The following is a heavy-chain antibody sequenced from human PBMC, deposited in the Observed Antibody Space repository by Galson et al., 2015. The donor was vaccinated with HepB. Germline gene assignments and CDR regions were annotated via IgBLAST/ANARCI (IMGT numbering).Heavy chain of an antibody. D-gene: IGHD3-10*01. CDR1: GYTFTSYG. CDR3: ARFKICLLWFGELSL. J-gene: IGHJ4*02. V-gene: IGHV1-18*04. CDR2: ISAYNGNT. Sequence: SVKVSCKASGYTFTSYGISWVRQAPGQGLEWMGWISAYNGNTNYAQKLQGRVTMTTDTSTSTAYMELRSLRSDDTAVYYCARFKICLLWFGELSLWGQGTLVTVSS.